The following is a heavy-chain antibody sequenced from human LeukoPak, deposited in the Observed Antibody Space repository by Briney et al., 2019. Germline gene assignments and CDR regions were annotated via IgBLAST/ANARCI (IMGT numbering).Heavy chain of an antibody. CDR3: ARDHDYGPDY. CDR1: GYTFTVHY. CDR2: IKPDSGAT. J-gene: IGHJ4*02. D-gene: IGHD4/OR15-4a*01. Sequence: GASVKVSCKASGYTFTVHYMHWLRQAPGQGLEWMRWIKPDSGATNFAQNFQGRVTMTSDTSINTAYMELSSLTSDDTAMYYCARDHDYGPDYWGQGTLVTVSA. V-gene: IGHV1-2*02.